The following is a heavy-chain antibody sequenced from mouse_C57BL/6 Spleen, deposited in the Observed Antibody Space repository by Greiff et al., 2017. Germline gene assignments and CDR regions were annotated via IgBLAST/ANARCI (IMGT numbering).Heavy chain of an antibody. CDR1: GYTFTGYW. CDR2: ILPGSGST. CDR3: ARVSIYYDYDAGYYFDY. J-gene: IGHJ2*01. V-gene: IGHV1-9*01. D-gene: IGHD2-4*01. Sequence: VKLVESGAELMKPGASVKLSCKATGYTFTGYWIEWVKQRPGHGLEWIGEILPGSGSTNYNEKFKGKATFTADTSSNTAYMQLSSLTTEDSAIYYCARVSIYYDYDAGYYFDYWGQGTTLTVSS.